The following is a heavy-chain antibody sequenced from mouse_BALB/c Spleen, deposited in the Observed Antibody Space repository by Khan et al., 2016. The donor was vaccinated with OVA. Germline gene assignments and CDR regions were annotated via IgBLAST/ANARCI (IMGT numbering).Heavy chain of an antibody. D-gene: IGHD1-2*01. V-gene: IGHV1-77*01. CDR2: ISPGSGDT. CDR3: ARRNYFGYTFAY. Sequence: QVQLQQSGAELARPGASVKLSCKASGYTFTDYYINWVKQRTGRGLEWIGEISPGSGDTYYNERFKGKATLPADKSSSPAYMQLSSLTSEASAVYFCARRNYFGYTFAYWGQGTLVTVAA. J-gene: IGHJ3*01. CDR1: GYTFTDYY.